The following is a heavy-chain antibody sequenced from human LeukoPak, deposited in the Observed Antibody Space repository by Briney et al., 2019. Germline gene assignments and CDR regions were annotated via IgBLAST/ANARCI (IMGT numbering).Heavy chain of an antibody. J-gene: IGHJ3*02. Sequence: GASVKVSCKASGYTFTGYYMHWVREAPGQGLEWMGRINPNSGGTNYAQKFQGRVTMTRDTSISTAHMELSRLRSDDTAVYYCARDPVYYDSSGYNDAFDIWGQGTMVPVSS. CDR3: ARDPVYYDSSGYNDAFDI. CDR1: GYTFTGYY. D-gene: IGHD3-22*01. V-gene: IGHV1-2*06. CDR2: INPNSGGT.